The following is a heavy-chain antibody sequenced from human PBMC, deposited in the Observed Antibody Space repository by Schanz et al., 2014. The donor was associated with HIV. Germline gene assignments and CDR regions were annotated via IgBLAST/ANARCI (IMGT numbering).Heavy chain of an antibody. D-gene: IGHD2-21*02. J-gene: IGHJ6*02. CDR3: ATLPTYYGMDV. Sequence: EVQLVESGGGLIQPGESLRLSCVASGFTFGTKWMYWVRQAPGKGLEWVANIKQDGSEKYYVDSVKGRFTISRDNAKNSLYLQMNSLRAEDTAVYYCATLPTYYGMDVWGQGTTVTVSS. CDR1: GFTFGTKW. V-gene: IGHV3-7*01. CDR2: IKQDGSEK.